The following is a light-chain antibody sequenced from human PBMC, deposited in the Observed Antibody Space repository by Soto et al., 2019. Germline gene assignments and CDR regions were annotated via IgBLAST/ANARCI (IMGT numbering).Light chain of an antibody. J-gene: IGLJ1*01. Sequence: QSALTQPASVSGSVGQSITISCTGTSSDVGGYDFVSCYQHHPGKAPKLIIYEVRTRPSGVSDRFSGSKSGNTASLTISGLQAEDEADYYCSSYTSDWGVFGTGTKLTVL. CDR1: SSDVGGYDF. CDR2: EVR. V-gene: IGLV2-14*01. CDR3: SSYTSDWGV.